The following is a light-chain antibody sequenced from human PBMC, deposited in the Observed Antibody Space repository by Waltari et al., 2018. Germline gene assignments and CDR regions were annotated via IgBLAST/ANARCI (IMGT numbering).Light chain of an antibody. V-gene: IGKV3-20*01. CDR1: QGLSSSY. J-gene: IGKJ2*01. CDR3: QQYDSTPYT. Sequence: EIVLTQSPDTLSLSPGDRAALSCRASQGLSSSYLAWYQQKPGQAPRLPIYGASSRATGTPDRFSGSGSETDFTLTISRLEPEDFAVYYCQQYDSTPYTFGQGTKLEIK. CDR2: GAS.